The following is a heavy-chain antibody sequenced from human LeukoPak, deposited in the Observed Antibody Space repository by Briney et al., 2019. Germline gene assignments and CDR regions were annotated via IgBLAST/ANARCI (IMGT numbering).Heavy chain of an antibody. CDR2: INPNSGGT. Sequence: ASVKVSCKASGYTFTGYYMHWVRQDPGQGLEWMGWINPNSGGTNYAQKFQGRVTMTRDTSISTAYMELSRLRSDDTAVYYCASRIVGATGNWFDPWGQGTLVTVSS. CDR3: ASRIVGATGNWFDP. J-gene: IGHJ5*02. CDR1: GYTFTGYY. D-gene: IGHD1-26*01. V-gene: IGHV1-2*02.